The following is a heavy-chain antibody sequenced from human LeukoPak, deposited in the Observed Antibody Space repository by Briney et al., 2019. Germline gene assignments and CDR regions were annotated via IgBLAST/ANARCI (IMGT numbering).Heavy chain of an antibody. D-gene: IGHD6-6*01. J-gene: IGHJ4*02. CDR1: GGSFSGYY. Sequence: SETLSLTCAVYGGSFSGYYWSWIRQPPGKGLEWIGEINHSGSTNYNPSLKSRVTISVDTSKNQFSLKLSSMTAADAAVYYCARKSLGSSFLDCWGQGTLVTVSS. V-gene: IGHV4-34*01. CDR3: ARKSLGSSFLDC. CDR2: INHSGST.